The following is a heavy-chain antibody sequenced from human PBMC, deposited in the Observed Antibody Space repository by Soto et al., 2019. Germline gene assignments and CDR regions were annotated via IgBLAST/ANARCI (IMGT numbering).Heavy chain of an antibody. V-gene: IGHV3-23*01. Sequence: EVQLLESGGDWVEPGGSLRLSCAASGFTFSTHAMSWVRQAPGKGLEWVSTICGDGECTYYADSVKGRFTISRDNSKNTLYLQMNSLRAEDTDVFVCAKDLLQGGGLYGNHFAMGVWGQGTTVTVSS. CDR2: ICGDGECT. D-gene: IGHD6-19*01. CDR1: GFTFSTHA. CDR3: AKDLLQGGGLYGNHFAMGV. J-gene: IGHJ6*02.